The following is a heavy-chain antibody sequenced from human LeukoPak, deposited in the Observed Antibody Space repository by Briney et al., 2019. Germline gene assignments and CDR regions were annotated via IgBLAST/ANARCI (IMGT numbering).Heavy chain of an antibody. Sequence: QPGGSLKLSCAAPGFTFSSYAMSWVRQAPGKGLQWVSSISGGSSGTYYADSVKGRFTISRDNSKNTLFLQMNSLRDEDTAVYYCAKDDHGGSGWRDYFDYWGQGTLVTVST. CDR3: AKDDHGGSGWRDYFDY. J-gene: IGHJ4*02. CDR1: GFTFSSYA. CDR2: ISGGSSGT. V-gene: IGHV3-23*01. D-gene: IGHD6-19*01.